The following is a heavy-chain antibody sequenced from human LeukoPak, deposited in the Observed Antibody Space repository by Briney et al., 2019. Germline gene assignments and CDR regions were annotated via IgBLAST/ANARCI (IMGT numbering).Heavy chain of an antibody. Sequence: ASVKVSCKASGYTFTGYYMHWVRQAPGQGLEWMGWIKPNSGGTNYAQKFQGRVTMTRDTSISTAYMELSRLRSDDTAVYYCARDLNDGDGYNPYFDYWGQGTLVTVSS. CDR3: ARDLNDGDGYNPYFDY. CDR1: GYTFTGYY. D-gene: IGHD5-24*01. CDR2: IKPNSGGT. J-gene: IGHJ4*02. V-gene: IGHV1-2*02.